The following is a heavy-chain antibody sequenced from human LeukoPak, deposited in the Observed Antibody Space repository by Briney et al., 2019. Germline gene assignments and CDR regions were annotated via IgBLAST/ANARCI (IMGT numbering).Heavy chain of an antibody. CDR1: GGTFSSYA. D-gene: IGHD1-26*01. CDR3: ARGTVGATFDY. V-gene: IGHV1-2*02. Sequence: ASVKVSCKASGGTFSSYAISWVRQAPGQGLEWMGWINPNSGGTNYAQKFQGRVTMTRDTSISTAYMELSRLRSDDTAVYYCARGTVGATFDYWGQGTLVTVSS. J-gene: IGHJ4*02. CDR2: INPNSGGT.